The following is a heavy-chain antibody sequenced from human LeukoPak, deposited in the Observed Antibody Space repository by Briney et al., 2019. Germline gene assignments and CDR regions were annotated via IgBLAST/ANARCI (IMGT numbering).Heavy chain of an antibody. V-gene: IGHV4-39*07. CDR3: ARDIVGAILPPGRY. CDR2: IYYSGST. J-gene: IGHJ4*02. Sequence: SETLSLTCTVSGGSISSSSYYWGWIRQPPGKGLEWIGSIYYSGSTYYNPSLKSRVTISVDTSKNQFSLKLSSVTAADTAVYYCARDIVGAILPPGRYWGQGTLVTVSS. D-gene: IGHD1-26*01. CDR1: GGSISSSSYY.